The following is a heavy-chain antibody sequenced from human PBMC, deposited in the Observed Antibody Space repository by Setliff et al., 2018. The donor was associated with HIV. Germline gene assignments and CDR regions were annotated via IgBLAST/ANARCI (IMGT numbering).Heavy chain of an antibody. D-gene: IGHD3-3*01. CDR1: GYTFTSYT. J-gene: IGHJ6*02. CDR2: INTNTGNP. Sequence: GASVKVSCKASGYTFTSYTMNWVRQAPGQGLEWMGWINTNTGNPTYAPGLTGRFVFSLETSVSTANLQISSLKAEDTAVYYCARDCRELYTGPVAYYYGMDVWGQGTTVTVSS. V-gene: IGHV7-4-1*02. CDR3: ARDCRELYTGPVAYYYGMDV.